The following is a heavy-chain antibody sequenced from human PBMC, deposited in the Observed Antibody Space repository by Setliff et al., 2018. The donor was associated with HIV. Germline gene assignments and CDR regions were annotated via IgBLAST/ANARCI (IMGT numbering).Heavy chain of an antibody. CDR2: IYHSGST. CDR3: ARHDGTYCGGDCYLLGYFDL. D-gene: IGHD2-21*02. J-gene: IGHJ2*01. Sequence: SETLSLTCIVSGGSITSSGYYWGWIRQPPGKGLEWIGSIYHSGSTYYNPSLKSRVTISVDTSKNQFSLKLSSVTAADTAVYYCARHDGTYCGGDCYLLGYFDLWGRGTLVTVSS. V-gene: IGHV4-39*01. CDR1: GGSITSSGYY.